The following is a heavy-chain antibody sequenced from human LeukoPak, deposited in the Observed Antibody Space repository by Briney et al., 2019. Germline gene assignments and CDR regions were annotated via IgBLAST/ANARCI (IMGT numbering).Heavy chain of an antibody. CDR1: GYNFTNYW. CDR3: ARQDMITFGGVIVIETSWFDP. V-gene: IGHV5-51*01. D-gene: IGHD3-16*02. CDR2: IYPGDSDT. Sequence: KSGESLKISCKGSGYNFTNYWVGWVRQMPGKGLEWMGIIYPGDSDTKYSPSFQGQVTISADKSISTAYLQWSSLKASDTAMYYCARQDMITFGGVIVIETSWFDPWGQGTLVTVSS. J-gene: IGHJ5*02.